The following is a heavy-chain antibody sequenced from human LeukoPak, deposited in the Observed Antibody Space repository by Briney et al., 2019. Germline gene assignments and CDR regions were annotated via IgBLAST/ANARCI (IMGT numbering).Heavy chain of an antibody. V-gene: IGHV4-59*08. CDR2: ICYSWST. Sequence: NPSQTLSLTCTVSDGSISGYYWSWIRQPPGHGLEWIGYICYSWSTNYNPSLNSRVTISTDKSNDHFSLKLSSVTAADTAVYYCARRADYGGQEWYFDLWGRGTLVTVSS. J-gene: IGHJ2*01. CDR1: DGSISGYY. D-gene: IGHD4-23*01. CDR3: ARRADYGGQEWYFDL.